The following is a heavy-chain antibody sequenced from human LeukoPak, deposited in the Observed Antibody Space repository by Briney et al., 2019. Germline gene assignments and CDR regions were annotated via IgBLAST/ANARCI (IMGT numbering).Heavy chain of an antibody. CDR2: INHSGST. J-gene: IGHJ4*02. Sequence: SETLSLTCAVYGGSFSGYYWSWIRQPPGKGLEWIGEINHSGSTNYNPSLKSRVTISVDTSKNQFSLKLSPVTAADTAVYYCAREVVATILRWGTFDYWGQGTLVTVSS. CDR3: AREVVATILRWGTFDY. D-gene: IGHD5-12*01. V-gene: IGHV4-34*01. CDR1: GGSFSGYY.